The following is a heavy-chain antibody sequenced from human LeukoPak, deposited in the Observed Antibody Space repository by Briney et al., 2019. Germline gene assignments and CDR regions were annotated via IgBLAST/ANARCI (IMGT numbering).Heavy chain of an antibody. Sequence: SETLSLTCTVSGGSISSYYWSWIRQPPGKGLEWIGYIYYSGRTNHNPSLTRRVTISVDTSKNQFSLKLSSVTAADTAVYYCARYVSSGLDYWGQGTLVTVSS. D-gene: IGHD3-22*01. CDR2: IYYSGRT. V-gene: IGHV4-59*01. CDR1: GGSISSYY. J-gene: IGHJ4*02. CDR3: ARYVSSGLDY.